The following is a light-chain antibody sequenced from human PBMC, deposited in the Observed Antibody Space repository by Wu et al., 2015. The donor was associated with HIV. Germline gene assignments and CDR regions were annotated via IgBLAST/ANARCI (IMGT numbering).Light chain of an antibody. J-gene: IGKJ1*01. Sequence: QLTQSPNSLSASVGDRVTITCRASQGINNYLAWYQQKPGKAPQLLIYGASTLQSGVPSRFSGSGSGTDFTLTISSLQPEDFATYYCQQTYSTPKTFGQGTKVEIK. CDR1: QGINNY. CDR3: QQTYSTPKT. CDR2: GAS. V-gene: IGKV1-39*01.